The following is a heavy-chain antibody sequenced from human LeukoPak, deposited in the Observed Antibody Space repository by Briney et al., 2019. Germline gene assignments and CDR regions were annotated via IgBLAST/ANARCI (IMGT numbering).Heavy chain of an antibody. V-gene: IGHV1-2*06. D-gene: IGHD6-19*01. Sequence: ASVTVACKSSGYTFTGYYMHWVRQAPGQGLEWMGRINPNIDGTNYAQKFQGTVTTTRDTSISTAYMELSRLRSDDTAVYYCASSPVAGIFDYWGQGTLVTVSS. CDR3: ASSPVAGIFDY. CDR1: GYTFTGYY. J-gene: IGHJ4*02. CDR2: INPNIDGT.